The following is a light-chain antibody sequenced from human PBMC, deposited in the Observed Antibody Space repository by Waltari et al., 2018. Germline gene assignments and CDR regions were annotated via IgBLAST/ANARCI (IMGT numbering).Light chain of an antibody. V-gene: IGLV1-51*01. J-gene: IGLJ3*02. Sequence: QSVLPQPHSVSAAPGQRVTISCSGGSSNIGTNDVSWYQQFPGTAPKLLITDNNKRPFGIPDRFSGSKSGTSATLGITGLQTGDEADYYCATWDSRLSVVVFGGGTKVTVL. CDR3: ATWDSRLSVVV. CDR1: SSNIGTND. CDR2: DNN.